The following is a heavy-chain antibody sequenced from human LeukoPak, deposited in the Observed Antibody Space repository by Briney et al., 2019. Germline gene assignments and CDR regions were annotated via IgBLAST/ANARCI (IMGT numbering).Heavy chain of an antibody. Sequence: SETLSLTCAVYGGSSSGYYWSWIRQPPGKGLEWIGEINHSGSTNYNPSLKSRVTISVDTSKNQFSLKLSSVTAADTAVYYCAGRARYYDYVWGSYRSTPFDYWGQGTLVTVSS. CDR2: INHSGST. V-gene: IGHV4-34*01. D-gene: IGHD3-16*02. CDR1: GGSSSGYY. J-gene: IGHJ4*02. CDR3: AGRARYYDYVWGSYRSTPFDY.